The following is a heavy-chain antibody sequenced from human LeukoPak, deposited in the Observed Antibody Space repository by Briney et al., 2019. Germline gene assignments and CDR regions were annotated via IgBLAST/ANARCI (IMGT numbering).Heavy chain of an antibody. V-gene: IGHV4-59*08. Sequence: SETLSLTCSVSGGSISNYYWSWIRQSPEKGLEWIGYIHDSGSTNYNPSLKSRVTISVDTSKNQFSLKLSSVTAADTAVYYCARGLPDRPWPGVRYYFDYWGQGTLVTVSS. CDR3: ARGLPDRPWPGVRYYFDY. D-gene: IGHD7-27*01. CDR1: GGSISNYY. J-gene: IGHJ4*02. CDR2: IHDSGST.